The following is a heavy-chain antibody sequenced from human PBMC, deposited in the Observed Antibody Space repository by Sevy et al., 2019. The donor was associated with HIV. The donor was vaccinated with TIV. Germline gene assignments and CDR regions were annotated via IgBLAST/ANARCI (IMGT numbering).Heavy chain of an antibody. J-gene: IGHJ4*02. CDR1: GYIFTSYW. D-gene: IGHD3-16*01. V-gene: IGHV5-10-1*01. Sequence: GESLKISCNGSGYIFTSYWISWVRQMPGKGLEWMGRIYSRDSYIHYRPSLQGHFTISADKSISTAYLQWSSLKGSDTGMYYCARHDRIGYYFDYWGQGTLVTVSS. CDR3: ARHDRIGYYFDY. CDR2: IYSRDSYI.